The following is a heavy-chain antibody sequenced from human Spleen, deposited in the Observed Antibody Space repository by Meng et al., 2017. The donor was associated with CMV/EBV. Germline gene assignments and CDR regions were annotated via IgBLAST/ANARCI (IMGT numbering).Heavy chain of an antibody. CDR3: ARVFHKGVVVGTDLLFDY. D-gene: IGHD2-15*01. CDR1: GYTFTGYY. J-gene: IGHJ4*02. V-gene: IGHV1-2*02. CDR2: INPNSGGT. Sequence: QGKLVQSGVEVKKPGASVKVSCKASGYTFTGYYMHWVRQAPGQGLEWMGWINPNSGGTNYAQKFQGRVTMTRDTSISTAYMELSRLRSDDTAVYYCARVFHKGVVVGTDLLFDYWGQGTLVTVSS.